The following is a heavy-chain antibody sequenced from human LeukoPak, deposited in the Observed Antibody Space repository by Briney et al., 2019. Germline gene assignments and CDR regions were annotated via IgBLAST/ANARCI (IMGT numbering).Heavy chain of an antibody. Sequence: SETLSLTCSVSSGSISSSSYYWGWIRQPPGKGLEWIGSIYCSGSTNYNPSLKSRVTISIDTSKNQFSLKLASVTAADTAVYYCARHFIGYYDSSGYVQHWGQGTLVTVSS. D-gene: IGHD3-22*01. CDR3: ARHFIGYYDSSGYVQH. J-gene: IGHJ1*01. V-gene: IGHV4-39*01. CDR2: IYCSGST. CDR1: SGSISSSSYY.